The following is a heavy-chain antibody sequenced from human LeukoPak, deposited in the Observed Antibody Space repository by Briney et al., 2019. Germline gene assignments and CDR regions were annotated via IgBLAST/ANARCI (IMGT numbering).Heavy chain of an antibody. J-gene: IGHJ4*02. CDR2: INAGNGNT. CDR1: GYTFTSYA. Sequence: ASVKVSCKASGYTFTSYAMHWVRQAPGQRLEWMGWINAGNGNTKYSQKFQGRVSITRDTSASTAYMELSSLRSEDTAVYYCATSSSAGPDFDYWGQGTLVTVSS. V-gene: IGHV1-3*01. D-gene: IGHD6-6*01. CDR3: ATSSSAGPDFDY.